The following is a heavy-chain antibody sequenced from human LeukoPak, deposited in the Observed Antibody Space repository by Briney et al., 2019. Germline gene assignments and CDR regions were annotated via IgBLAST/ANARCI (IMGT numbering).Heavy chain of an antibody. CDR1: GYTFTSNY. V-gene: IGHV1-46*01. D-gene: IGHD3-10*01. J-gene: IGHJ4*02. CDR3: SRASGSSAVPFDY. Sequence: ASVKVSCKASGYTFTSNYMHWVRQAPGQGLEWMGVIAPSSGTTSYAQKFQGRVTMTRDTSTSTLYMELSSLTSEDTAVYYCSRASGSSAVPFDYWGQGTLVTVSS. CDR2: IAPSSGTT.